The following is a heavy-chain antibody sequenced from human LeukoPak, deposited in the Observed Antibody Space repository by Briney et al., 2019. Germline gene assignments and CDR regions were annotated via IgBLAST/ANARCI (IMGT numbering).Heavy chain of an antibody. CDR2: IYYSGST. D-gene: IGHD3-10*01. Sequence: PSETLSLTCTVSGGSISSTGYYWGWIRQPPGKGLEGIGSIYYSGSTYDNPSLKSRVTIFVDKSKNQFSLKLSSVTAADTAVYYCTGGSGGLPSDYWGQGTLVTVSS. CDR3: TGGSGGLPSDY. V-gene: IGHV4-39*01. CDR1: GGSISSTGYY. J-gene: IGHJ4*02.